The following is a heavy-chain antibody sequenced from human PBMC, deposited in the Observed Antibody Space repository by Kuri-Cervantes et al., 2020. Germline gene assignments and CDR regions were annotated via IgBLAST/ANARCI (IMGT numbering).Heavy chain of an antibody. V-gene: IGHV3-23*01. CDR2: ISGSGGNT. J-gene: IGHJ5*02. Sequence: GESLKISCAASGFTFSSYAISWVRQAPGKGLEWVSAISGSGGNTYYAYSVKGLFTITRDNSKNTLYLKMNSLRAEDTAVYYCENGAAIHYYSSGYYPNWFDPWGQGTLVTVSS. D-gene: IGHD3-22*01. CDR3: ENGAAIHYYSSGYYPNWFDP. CDR1: GFTFSSYA.